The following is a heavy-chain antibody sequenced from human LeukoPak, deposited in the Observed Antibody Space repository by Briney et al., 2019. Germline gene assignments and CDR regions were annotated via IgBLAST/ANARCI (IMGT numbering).Heavy chain of an antibody. J-gene: IGHJ5*02. CDR1: GFTFSSYA. Sequence: GVSLRLSCAASGFTFSSYAMSWVRQAPGEGLEWVSTVSGSNGNTHYADSVKGRFTIPRDNSKNTLYLQMNSLRAEDTAVYYCVRESPVAAVGRSWFDPWGQGTLVTVSS. V-gene: IGHV3-23*01. CDR3: VRESPVAAVGRSWFDP. D-gene: IGHD6-13*01. CDR2: VSGSNGNT.